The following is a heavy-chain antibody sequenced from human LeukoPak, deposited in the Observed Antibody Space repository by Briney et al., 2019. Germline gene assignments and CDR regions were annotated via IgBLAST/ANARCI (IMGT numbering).Heavy chain of an antibody. Sequence: PGGSLRLSCAASGFTFSSYGMHWVRQAPSKGLEWVAVISYDGSNKYYADSVKGRFTISRDNSKNTLYLQMNSLRAEDTAVYYCARADSGWYNYWGQGTLVTVSS. D-gene: IGHD6-19*01. V-gene: IGHV3-30*03. CDR3: ARADSGWYNY. CDR2: ISYDGSNK. CDR1: GFTFSSYG. J-gene: IGHJ4*02.